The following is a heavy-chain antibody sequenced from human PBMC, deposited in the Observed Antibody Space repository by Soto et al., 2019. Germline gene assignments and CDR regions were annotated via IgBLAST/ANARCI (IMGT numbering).Heavy chain of an antibody. V-gene: IGHV3-30*18. Sequence: PGGSLRLSCAASGFTFSSYGMHWVRQAPGKGLEWVAVISYDGSNKYYADSVKGRFTISRDNSKNTLYLQMNSLRAEDTAVYYCAKDIEEWELLVPGYWGQGTLVTVSS. CDR2: ISYDGSNK. CDR1: GFTFSSYG. CDR3: AKDIEEWELLVPGY. D-gene: IGHD1-26*01. J-gene: IGHJ4*02.